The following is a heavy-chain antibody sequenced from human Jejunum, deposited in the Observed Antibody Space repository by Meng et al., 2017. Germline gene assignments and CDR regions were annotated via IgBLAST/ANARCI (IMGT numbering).Heavy chain of an antibody. J-gene: IGHJ4*02. Sequence: EVSLVESGGGLVNPGGSLSLSCAASGFTFSSHTMNWVRQAPGKGLEWVSSISGGTGYIYYADSVKGRFTISRDNAKNSLYLHMNSLRAEDTAVYFCARAEMETRFDSWGLGTLVTVSS. CDR2: ISGGTGYI. V-gene: IGHV3-21*01. CDR1: GFTFSSHT. CDR3: ARAEMETRFDS. D-gene: IGHD2-8*01.